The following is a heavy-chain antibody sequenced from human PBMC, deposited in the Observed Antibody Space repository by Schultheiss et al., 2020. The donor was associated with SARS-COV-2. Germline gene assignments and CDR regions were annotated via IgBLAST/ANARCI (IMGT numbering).Heavy chain of an antibody. J-gene: IGHJ4*02. CDR3: ARSLHYYDSRYRFDY. CDR2: INHSGST. V-gene: IGHV4-34*01. D-gene: IGHD3-22*01. Sequence: SETLSLTCAVYGGSFSGYYWSWIRQPPGKGLEWIGEINHSGSTNYNPSLKSRVTISVDTSKNQFSLQLNSVTPEDTAVYYCARSLHYYDSRYRFDYWGQGTLVTVSS. CDR1: GGSFSGYY.